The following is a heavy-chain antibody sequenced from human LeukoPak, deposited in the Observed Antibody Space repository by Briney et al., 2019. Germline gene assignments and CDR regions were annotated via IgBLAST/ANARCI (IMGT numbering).Heavy chain of an antibody. CDR2: INHSGST. J-gene: IGHJ5*02. CDR3: ARGLKYTYYYGSGTEYNWFDP. D-gene: IGHD3-10*01. V-gene: IGHV4-34*01. CDR1: GGSFSGYY. Sequence: SETLSLTCAVYGGSFSGYYWSWIRQPPGKGLEWIGEINHSGSTNYNPSLKSRVTISVDTSKNQFSLKLSSVTAADTAVYYCARGLKYTYYYGSGTEYNWFDPWGQGTLVTVSS.